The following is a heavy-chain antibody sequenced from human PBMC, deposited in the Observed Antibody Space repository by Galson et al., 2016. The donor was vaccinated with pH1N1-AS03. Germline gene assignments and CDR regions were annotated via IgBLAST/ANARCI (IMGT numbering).Heavy chain of an antibody. Sequence: SLRLSCAASGFTFSTYGMHWVRQAPGKGLEWVAVIRYDGSSIYYADSVKGRFTISRDNSKSTLYLQMNSLRAEDTAVYYCARVRGVVGATPLDYWGQGTLVTVSS. CDR3: ARVRGVVGATPLDY. CDR1: GFTFSTYG. J-gene: IGHJ4*02. D-gene: IGHD1-26*01. V-gene: IGHV3-33*01. CDR2: IRYDGSSI.